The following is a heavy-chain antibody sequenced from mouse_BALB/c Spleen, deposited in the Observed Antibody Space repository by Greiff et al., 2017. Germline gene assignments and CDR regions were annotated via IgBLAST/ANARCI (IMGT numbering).Heavy chain of an antibody. D-gene: IGHD1-1*01. CDR1: GFTFSSYA. CDR3: ARGGGSSYDAMDY. Sequence: EVMLVESGGGLVKPGGSLKLSCAASGFTFSSYAMSWVRQTPEKRLEWVASISSGGSTYYPDSVKGRFTISRDNARNILYLQMSSLRSEDTAMYYCARGGGSSYDAMDYWGQGTSVTVSS. CDR2: ISSGGST. J-gene: IGHJ4*01. V-gene: IGHV5-6-5*01.